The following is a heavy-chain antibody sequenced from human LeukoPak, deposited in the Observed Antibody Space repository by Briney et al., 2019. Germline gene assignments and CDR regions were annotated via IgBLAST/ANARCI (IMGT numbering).Heavy chain of an antibody. J-gene: IGHJ4*02. CDR3: AKDLGYNYWFDY. V-gene: IGHV3-23*01. CDR2: ISGSGGST. D-gene: IGHD5-24*01. Sequence: GGSLRLSCAASGFTFSSYAMSWVRQAPGKGLEWVSAISGSGGSTYYADSVKRRFTISRDNSKNTLYLQLNSLRADDTAVYYCAKDLGYNYWFDYWGPGTLVTVSS. CDR1: GFTFSSYA.